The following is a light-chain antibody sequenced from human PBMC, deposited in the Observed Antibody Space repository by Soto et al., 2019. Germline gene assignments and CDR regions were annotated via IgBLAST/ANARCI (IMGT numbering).Light chain of an antibody. Sequence: IVLTQSPAPPSLASGGRATPSCRASQSLSRYLAWHQQTPGQAPSLLIYDTSNRATGIPARFSGSGSGTDFTLTISSLEPEDFAVYYCQQRSYWITFGQGTRLEIK. J-gene: IGKJ5*01. V-gene: IGKV3-11*01. CDR1: QSLSRY. CDR2: DTS. CDR3: QQRSYWIT.